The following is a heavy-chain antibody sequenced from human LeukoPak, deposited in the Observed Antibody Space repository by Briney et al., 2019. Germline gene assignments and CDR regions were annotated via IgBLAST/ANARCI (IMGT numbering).Heavy chain of an antibody. Sequence: ASVKVSWKASGYSFSTYAMHWVRQAPGQGLEWMGWINAGNGVTKYSPKFQDRFTITRDTSASTAYMELSGLRSEDTAVYYCARASRHSYGSNLYYYYMDVWGKGTTVTVSS. CDR3: ARASRHSYGSNLYYYYMDV. D-gene: IGHD5-18*01. CDR2: INAGNGVT. J-gene: IGHJ6*03. CDR1: GYSFSTYA. V-gene: IGHV1-3*01.